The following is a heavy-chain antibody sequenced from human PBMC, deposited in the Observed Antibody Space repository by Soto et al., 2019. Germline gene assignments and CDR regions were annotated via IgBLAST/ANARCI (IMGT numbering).Heavy chain of an antibody. D-gene: IGHD2-15*01. Sequence: SETLSLTCTVSGGSISSYYWSWIRQPPGKGLEWIGYIYYSGSTNYNPSLKSRVTISVDTSKNQFSLKLSSVTAADTAVYYCARGYCSGGSCYPLYYYMDVWGKGTTVTVSS. CDR3: ARGYCSGGSCYPLYYYMDV. CDR1: GGSISSYY. CDR2: IYYSGST. V-gene: IGHV4-59*01. J-gene: IGHJ6*03.